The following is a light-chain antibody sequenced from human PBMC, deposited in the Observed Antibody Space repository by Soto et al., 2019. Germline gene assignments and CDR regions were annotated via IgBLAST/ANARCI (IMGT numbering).Light chain of an antibody. CDR2: GTS. CDR1: QSVSSSS. Sequence: IVFTPSPGTLSLSPGERGTLSCRASQSVSSSSFAWYQQKPGQAPRLLISGTSSTATGIPDRFSGSGSRTDFTLTISRLEPEEFAVYFCQQYRTLGQGTKVDIK. J-gene: IGKJ1*01. CDR3: QQYRT. V-gene: IGKV3-20*01.